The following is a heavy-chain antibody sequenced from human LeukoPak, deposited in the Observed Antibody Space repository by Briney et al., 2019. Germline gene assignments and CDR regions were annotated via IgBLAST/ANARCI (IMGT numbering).Heavy chain of an antibody. CDR3: AREGLDAYYFDY. Sequence: SETLSLTCTVSGGSISGYYWSWIRQPPGRGLEWIGEINHSGSTNYNPSLKSRVTISVDTSKNQFSLTLSSVTAADTAVYYCAREGLDAYYFDYWGQGTLVTVSS. CDR2: INHSGST. CDR1: GGSISGYY. V-gene: IGHV4-34*01. J-gene: IGHJ4*02. D-gene: IGHD6-19*01.